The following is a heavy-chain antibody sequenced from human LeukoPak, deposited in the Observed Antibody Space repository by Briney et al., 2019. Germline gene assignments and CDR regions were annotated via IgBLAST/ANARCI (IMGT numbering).Heavy chain of an antibody. J-gene: IGHJ6*02. CDR1: GFTFSSYG. V-gene: IGHV3-30*18. CDR3: AKDSIMIVVDYYYYGMDV. CDR2: ISYDGSNK. D-gene: IGHD3-22*01. Sequence: GGSLRLSCAASGFTFSSYGMHWVRQAPGKGLEWVAVISYDGSNKYYADSVKGRFTISRDTSKNTLYLQMNSLRAEDTAVYYCAKDSIMIVVDYYYYGMDVWGQGTTVTVS.